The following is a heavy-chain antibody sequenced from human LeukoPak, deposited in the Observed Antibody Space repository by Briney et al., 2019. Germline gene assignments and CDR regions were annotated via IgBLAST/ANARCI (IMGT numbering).Heavy chain of an antibody. CDR3: AGGVYGYNAFDY. Sequence: PGGSLRLSCAASGFTFSSYWMHWFRQAPGKGLVWVARINSDGSSTNYADSVKGRFTISRDNAKSTLYLQMNSLRAEDTAVYYCAGGVYGYNAFDYWGQGTLVRVSS. J-gene: IGHJ4*02. V-gene: IGHV3-74*01. D-gene: IGHD5/OR15-5a*01. CDR1: GFTFSSYW. CDR2: INSDGSST.